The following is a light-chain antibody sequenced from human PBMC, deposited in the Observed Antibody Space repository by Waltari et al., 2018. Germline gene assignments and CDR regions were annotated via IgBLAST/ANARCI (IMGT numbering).Light chain of an antibody. CDR2: RDS. J-gene: IGLJ2*01. Sequence: SYELTQPLSVSVALGPTARMPWGGNNIGRKNGHWYQQKPGQAPVLVMYRDSNRPSGIPERFSGSNSGNTATLTISRAQAGDEADFYCQVWDSNTAVFGGGTKLTVL. V-gene: IGLV3-9*01. CDR3: QVWDSNTAV. CDR1: NIGRKN.